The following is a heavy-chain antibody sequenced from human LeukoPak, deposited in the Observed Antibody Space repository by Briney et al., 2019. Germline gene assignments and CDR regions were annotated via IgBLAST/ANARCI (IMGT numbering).Heavy chain of an antibody. CDR3: ARGTISPAFDP. Sequence: PSETLSLTCAVSGGSISSGGYSWSWIRQPPGKGLEWIGYIYHSGSTYYNPSLKSRVTISVDRSKNQFSLKLSSVTAADTAVYYCARGTISPAFDPWGQGTLVTVSS. CDR2: IYHSGST. CDR1: GGSISSGGYS. V-gene: IGHV4-30-2*01. D-gene: IGHD3-3*01. J-gene: IGHJ5*02.